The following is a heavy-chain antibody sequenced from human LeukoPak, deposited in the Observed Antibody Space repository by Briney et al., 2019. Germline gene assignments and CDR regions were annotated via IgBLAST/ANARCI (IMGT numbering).Heavy chain of an antibody. CDR1: GGTFSSYA. V-gene: IGHV1-69*01. CDR2: IIPIFGTA. D-gene: IGHD6-13*01. J-gene: IGHJ4*02. Sequence: ASVKVSCKASGGTFSSYAISWVRQAPGQGLEWTGGIIPIFGTANYAQKFQGRVTITADESTSTAYMELSSLRSEDTAVYYCARGRASSSWDIGYWGQGTLVTVSS. CDR3: ARGRASSSWDIGY.